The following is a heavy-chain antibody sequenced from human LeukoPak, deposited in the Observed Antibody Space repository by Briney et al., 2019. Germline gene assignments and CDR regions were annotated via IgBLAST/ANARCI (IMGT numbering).Heavy chain of an antibody. J-gene: IGHJ4*02. V-gene: IGHV3-23*01. CDR1: GFTFSSFV. CDR2: ISGSGSTT. D-gene: IGHD2-21*02. CDR3: ARGRVSCAGGCHAGPPGY. Sequence: PGGSLRLSCAVSGFTFSSFVMSWVRQAPGKGLEWVSGISGSGSTTQYADSVKGRFTISRDSSKNTLYLHMNSLRVEDTAVYYCARGRVSCAGGCHAGPPGYWGQGTLVTVSS.